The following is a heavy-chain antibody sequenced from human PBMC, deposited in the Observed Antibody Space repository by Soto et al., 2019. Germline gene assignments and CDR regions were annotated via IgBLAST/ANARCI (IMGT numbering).Heavy chain of an antibody. J-gene: IGHJ3*02. CDR2: IWYDGSNK. CDR3: ARVDYGGNSWWGAVDI. CDR1: GFTFSSYG. V-gene: IGHV3-33*01. D-gene: IGHD4-17*01. Sequence: QVQLVESGGGVVQPGRSLRLSCAASGFTFSSYGMHWVRQAPGKGLEWVAVIWYDGSNKYYADSVKGRFTISRDNSKNTLYLQMNSLRAEDTAVYYCARVDYGGNSWWGAVDIWGQGTMVTVSS.